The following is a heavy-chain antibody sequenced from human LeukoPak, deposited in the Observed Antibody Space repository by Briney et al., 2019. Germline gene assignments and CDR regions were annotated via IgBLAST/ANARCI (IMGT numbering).Heavy chain of an antibody. V-gene: IGHV4-34*01. D-gene: IGHD6-13*01. J-gene: IGHJ1*01. CDR2: INHSGST. CDR3: ASGSSWSEYFQH. Sequence: PSETLSLTCAVYGGSFSGYYWSWIRQPPGKGLEWIGEINHSGSTNYNPSLKSRVTISVDTSKNQFSLKLSSVTAADTAVYYCASGSSWSEYFQHWGQGTLVTVSS. CDR1: GGSFSGYY.